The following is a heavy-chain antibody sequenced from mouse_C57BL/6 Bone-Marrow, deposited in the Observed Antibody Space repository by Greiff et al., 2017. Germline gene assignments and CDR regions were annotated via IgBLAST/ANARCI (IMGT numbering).Heavy chain of an antibody. D-gene: IGHD1-1*01. CDR2: INPYNGGT. CDR1: GYTFTDYY. Sequence: EVKLQESGPVLVKPGASVKMSCKASGYTFTDYYMNWVKQSHGKSLEWIGVINPYNGGTSYNQKFKGKATLTVDKSSSTAYMELNSLTSEDSAVYYCAPIYYYGSSYRRYYAMDYWGQGTSVTVSS. V-gene: IGHV1-19*01. CDR3: APIYYYGSSYRRYYAMDY. J-gene: IGHJ4*01.